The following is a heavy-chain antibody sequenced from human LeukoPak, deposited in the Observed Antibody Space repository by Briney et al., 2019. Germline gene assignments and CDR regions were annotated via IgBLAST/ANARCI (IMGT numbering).Heavy chain of an antibody. Sequence: SETLSLTCTVSGGSISSSSYYWGWIRQPPGKGLEWIGSIYYSGSTYYNPSLKSRVTISVDTSKNQFSLKLSSVTAADTAVYYCARHGISLGYCSSTSCPTPDAFGIWGQGTMVTVSS. CDR1: GGSISSSSYY. J-gene: IGHJ3*02. CDR3: ARHGISLGYCSSTSCPTPDAFGI. CDR2: IYYSGST. D-gene: IGHD2-2*01. V-gene: IGHV4-39*01.